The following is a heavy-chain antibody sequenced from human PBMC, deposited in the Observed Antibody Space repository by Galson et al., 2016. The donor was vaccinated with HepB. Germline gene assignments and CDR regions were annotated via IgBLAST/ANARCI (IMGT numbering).Heavy chain of an antibody. CDR3: AKPRAATTSYFDY. CDR1: GFTFSSHT. J-gene: IGHJ4*02. Sequence: SLRLSCAASGFTFSSHTMSWVRQLPGKGLEWVSGMSGGGGSIFYEDSVKGRFIISRDNSKNTLYLQMNSLRPEDTAIYYCAKPRAATTSYFDYWGQGILVTVSS. D-gene: IGHD1-14*01. V-gene: IGHV3-23*01. CDR2: MSGGGGSI.